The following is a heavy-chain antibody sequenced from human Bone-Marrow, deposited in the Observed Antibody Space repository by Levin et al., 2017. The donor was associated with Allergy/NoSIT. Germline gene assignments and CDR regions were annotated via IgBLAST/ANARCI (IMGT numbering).Heavy chain of an antibody. CDR1: GGTFSSYA. CDR3: ARAGVYSSGWYTEFDY. Sequence: ASVKISCKASGGTFSSYAISWVRQAPGQGLEWMGGIIPIFGTANYAQKFQGRVTITADESTSTAYMELSSLRSEDTAVYYCARAGVYSSGWYTEFDYWGQGTLVTVSS. CDR2: IIPIFGTA. V-gene: IGHV1-69*13. D-gene: IGHD6-19*01. J-gene: IGHJ4*02.